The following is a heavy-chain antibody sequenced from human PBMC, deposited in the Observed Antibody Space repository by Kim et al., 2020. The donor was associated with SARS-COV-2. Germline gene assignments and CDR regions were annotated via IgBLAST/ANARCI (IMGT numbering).Heavy chain of an antibody. CDR2: ISYDGSNK. CDR3: AKDLYDSSGYNNGWAFDI. CDR1: GFTFSSYG. J-gene: IGHJ3*02. D-gene: IGHD3-22*01. Sequence: GGSLRLSCAASGFTFSSYGMHWVRQAPGKGLEWVAVISYDGSNKYYADSVKGRFTISRDNSKNTLYLQMNSLRAEDTAVYYCAKDLYDSSGYNNGWAFDIWGQGPMVTVSS. V-gene: IGHV3-30*18.